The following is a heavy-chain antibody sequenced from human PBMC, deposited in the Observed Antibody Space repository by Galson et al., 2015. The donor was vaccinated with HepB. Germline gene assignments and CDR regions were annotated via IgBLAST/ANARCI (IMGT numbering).Heavy chain of an antibody. Sequence: LRLSCAVSGFSFSNYAMSWVRQAPGKGPEWDSAIGGSGHNTYYADSVKGRFTISRDNFKNTLYLQMNSLRAGDTAVYYCAKKGDDYYYDSSGYVDDWGQGTQVTVSS. CDR2: IGGSGHNT. CDR3: AKKGDDYYYDSSGYVDD. D-gene: IGHD3-22*01. V-gene: IGHV3-23*01. J-gene: IGHJ4*02. CDR1: GFSFSNYA.